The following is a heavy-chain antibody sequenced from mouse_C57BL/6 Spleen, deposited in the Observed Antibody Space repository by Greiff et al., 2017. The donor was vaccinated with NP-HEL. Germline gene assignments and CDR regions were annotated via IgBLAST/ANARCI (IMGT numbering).Heavy chain of an antibody. V-gene: IGHV5-4*01. CDR2: ISDGGSYT. Sequence: EVMLVESGGGLVKPGGSLKLSCAASGFTFSSYAMSWVRQTPEKRLEWVATISDGGSYTYYPDNVKGRFTISRDNAKNNLYLQMSHLKSEDTAMYYCAREGYDVGSSFDYWGQGTTLTVSS. J-gene: IGHJ2*01. D-gene: IGHD1-1*01. CDR1: GFTFSSYA. CDR3: AREGYDVGSSFDY.